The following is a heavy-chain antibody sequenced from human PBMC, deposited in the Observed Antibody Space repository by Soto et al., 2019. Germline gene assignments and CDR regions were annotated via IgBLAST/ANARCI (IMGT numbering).Heavy chain of an antibody. J-gene: IGHJ4*02. CDR3: AGTRGYCSGGSCPTVVDY. Sequence: PSETLSLTCSVSGGSISSYYWSWIRQPPGKGLEWIGYIYYTGSTNSNLSLKSRATISLDTSKNQFSLKLSSVTAADTAVYYCAGTRGYCSGGSCPTVVDYWGQGTLVTVSS. CDR2: IYYTGST. CDR1: GGSISSYY. D-gene: IGHD2-15*01. V-gene: IGHV4-59*01.